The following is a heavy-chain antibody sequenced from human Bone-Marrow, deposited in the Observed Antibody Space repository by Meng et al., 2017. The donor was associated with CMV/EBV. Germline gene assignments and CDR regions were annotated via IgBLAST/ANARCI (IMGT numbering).Heavy chain of an antibody. CDR1: GYTFISYY. J-gene: IGHJ6*02. Sequence: ASVKVSCKASGYTFISYYMHWVRQAPGQGLEWMGIINPSGGSTSYAQKFQGRVTMTRDTSTSTVYMELSSLRSEDTAVYYCAGGSAVRGVIVYYYGMDVWGQGTTVTVSS. CDR3: AGGSAVRGVIVYYYGMDV. CDR2: INPSGGST. D-gene: IGHD3-10*01. V-gene: IGHV1-46*01.